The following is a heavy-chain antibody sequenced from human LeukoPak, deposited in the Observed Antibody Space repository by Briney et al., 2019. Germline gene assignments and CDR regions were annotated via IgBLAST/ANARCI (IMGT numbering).Heavy chain of an antibody. CDR1: GFTFSSYG. CDR3: AKDQGEWELVLSTLDY. CDR2: ISYDGSNK. V-gene: IGHV3-30*18. D-gene: IGHD1-26*01. Sequence: GGSLRLSCAASGFTFSSYGMHWVRQAPGKGLEWVAVISYDGSNKYYADSVKGRSTISRDNSKNTLYLQMNSLRAEDTAVYYCAKDQGEWELVLSTLDYWGQGTLVTVSS. J-gene: IGHJ4*02.